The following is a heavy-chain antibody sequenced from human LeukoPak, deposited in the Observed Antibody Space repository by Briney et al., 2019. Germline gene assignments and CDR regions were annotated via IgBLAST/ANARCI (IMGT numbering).Heavy chain of an antibody. V-gene: IGHV3-21*01. CDR1: GFTFSSYS. Sequence: GGSLRLSCAASGFTFSSYSMNWVRQAPGKGLGWVSFISSSSSYIYYADSVKGRFTISRDNAKTSLYLQMNSLRAEDTAVYYCASGGYCTNGVCYMEGDYYYGMDVWGQGTTVTVSS. CDR3: ASGGYCTNGVCYMEGDYYYGMDV. CDR2: ISSSSSYI. J-gene: IGHJ6*02. D-gene: IGHD2-8*01.